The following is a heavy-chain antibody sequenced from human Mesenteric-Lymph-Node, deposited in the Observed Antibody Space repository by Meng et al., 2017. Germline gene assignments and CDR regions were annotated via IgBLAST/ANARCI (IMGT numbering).Heavy chain of an antibody. Sequence: ASVKVSCKASGYTFTSYDINWVRQATGQGLEWMGWMNPNSGNTGYAQKFQGRVTITRNTSISTAYMELSSLRSEDTAVYYCARGGDYYGSGSMYAFDIWGQGTMVTV. CDR3: ARGGDYYGSGSMYAFDI. V-gene: IGHV1-8*03. CDR2: MNPNSGNT. D-gene: IGHD3-10*01. J-gene: IGHJ3*02. CDR1: GYTFTSYD.